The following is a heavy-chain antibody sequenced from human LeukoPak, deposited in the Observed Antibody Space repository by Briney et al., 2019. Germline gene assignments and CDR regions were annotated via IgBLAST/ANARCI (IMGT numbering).Heavy chain of an antibody. CDR1: GGSISSGDYY. D-gene: IGHD2-21*02. CDR3: ARAPIYCGGDCYPGAFDI. J-gene: IGHJ3*02. V-gene: IGHV4-30-4*01. Sequence: SETLSLTCTVSGGSISSGDYYWSWIRQPPGKGLEWIGYIYYSGSTYYNPSLKSRVTISVDTSKNQFSLKLSSVTAADTAVYYRARAPIYCGGDCYPGAFDIWGQGTMVTVSS. CDR2: IYYSGST.